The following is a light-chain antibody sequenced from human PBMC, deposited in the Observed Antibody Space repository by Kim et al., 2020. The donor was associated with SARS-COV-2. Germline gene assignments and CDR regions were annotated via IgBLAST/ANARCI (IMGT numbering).Light chain of an antibody. CDR1: QSISNSY. J-gene: IGKJ2*01. CDR2: GAS. Sequence: LSPGESATLSCRASQSISNSYLAWYQQKPGQAPRLLIYGASSRAIGIPDRFSGSGSGTDFTLTISRLEPEDFAVYYCQQYDSSPETFGQGTKLEI. V-gene: IGKV3-20*01. CDR3: QQYDSSPET.